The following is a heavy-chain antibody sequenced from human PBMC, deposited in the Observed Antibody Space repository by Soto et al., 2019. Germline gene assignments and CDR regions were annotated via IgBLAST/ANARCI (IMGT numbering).Heavy chain of an antibody. CDR1: GGTFSSYA. CDR2: IIPIFGTA. Sequence: QVQLVQSGAEVKKPGSSVKVSCKASGGTFSSYAISWVRQAPGQGLEWTGGIIPIFGTANYAQKFQGRVTITADESTSKAYMELSSLRSEDTAVYYCARKRLLLDAFDIWGQGTMVTFSS. V-gene: IGHV1-69*01. D-gene: IGHD2-15*01. CDR3: ARKRLLLDAFDI. J-gene: IGHJ3*02.